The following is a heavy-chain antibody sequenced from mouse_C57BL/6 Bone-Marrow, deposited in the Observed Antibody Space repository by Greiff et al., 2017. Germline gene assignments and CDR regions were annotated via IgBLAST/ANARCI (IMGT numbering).Heavy chain of an antibody. V-gene: IGHV5-2*01. J-gene: IGHJ4*01. CDR3: ARHGDCSKSDAMDY. Sequence: EVKLQESGGGLVQPGESLKLSCESNEYEFPSHDMSWVRKTPEKRLELVAAINSDGGSTYYPDTMERRFTISRDNTKKTLYLQLSSLRSEDTALYYCARHGDCSKSDAMDYWGQGTSVTVSS. CDR1: EYEFPSHD. CDR2: INSDGGST. D-gene: IGHD2-5*01.